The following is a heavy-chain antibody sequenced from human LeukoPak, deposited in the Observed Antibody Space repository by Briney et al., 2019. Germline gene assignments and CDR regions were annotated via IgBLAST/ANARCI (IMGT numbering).Heavy chain of an antibody. J-gene: IGHJ4*02. V-gene: IGHV1-2*02. CDR1: GYTFTSYG. CDR2: INPNSGGT. D-gene: IGHD5-18*01. CDR3: ARGSQLWLEFDY. Sequence: ASVKVSCKASGYTFTSYGISWVRQAPGQGLEWMGWINPNSGGTNYAQKFQGRATMTRDTSISTAYMELSRLRSDDTAVYYCARGSQLWLEFDYWGQGTLVTVSS.